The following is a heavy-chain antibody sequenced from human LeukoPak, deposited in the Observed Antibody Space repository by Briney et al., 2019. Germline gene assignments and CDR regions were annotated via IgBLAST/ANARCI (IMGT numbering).Heavy chain of an antibody. Sequence: ASVKVSCKASGYTFTSYDINWVRQATGQGLEWMGWMNPNSGNTGYAQKFQGRVTITRNTSISTAYMELSSLRSEDTAVYYCARGRQRRMQQITMVRGVIVYYYMDVWGKGTTVTVSS. CDR2: MNPNSGNT. J-gene: IGHJ6*03. CDR1: GYTFTSYD. D-gene: IGHD3-10*01. CDR3: ARGRQRRMQQITMVRGVIVYYYMDV. V-gene: IGHV1-8*03.